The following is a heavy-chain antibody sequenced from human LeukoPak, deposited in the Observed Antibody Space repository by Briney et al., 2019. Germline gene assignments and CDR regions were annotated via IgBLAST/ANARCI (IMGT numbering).Heavy chain of an antibody. CDR3: AKRPQCSITSCFRFDH. V-gene: IGHV3-23*01. CDR1: GFTFSSYA. D-gene: IGHD2-2*01. Sequence: GGSLRLSCEASGFTFSSYAMSWVRQAPGKGLEWVSAISSSGGSTYYADSVKGRFTISRDNSKNTLFLQMNSLRADDTAVYYCAKRPQCSITSCFRFDHWGQGTLVTVSS. CDR2: ISSSGGST. J-gene: IGHJ4*02.